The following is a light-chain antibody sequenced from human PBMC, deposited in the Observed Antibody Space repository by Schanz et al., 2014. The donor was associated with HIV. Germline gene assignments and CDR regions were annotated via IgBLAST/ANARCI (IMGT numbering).Light chain of an antibody. Sequence: QSVLTQPPSASGNPGQRVTISCSGSSSNIGSNTVDWFQQLPGTAPKLLIYNTNVRPSGVPVRFSGSKSATSASLAISGLQSEDEADYLCATWDDSLDGWVFGGGTKLTVL. CDR2: NTN. CDR3: ATWDDSLDGWV. V-gene: IGLV1-44*01. CDR1: SSNIGSNT. J-gene: IGLJ3*02.